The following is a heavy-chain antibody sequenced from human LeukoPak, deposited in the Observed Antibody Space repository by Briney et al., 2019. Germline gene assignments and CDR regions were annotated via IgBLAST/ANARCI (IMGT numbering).Heavy chain of an antibody. J-gene: IGHJ3*02. Sequence: PSETLSLTCTVSGGSISSYYWSWIRQPPGKGLEWIGYIYNSGRTSYSPSLKSRVTISVDTSKNQFSLKLSSVTAADTAVYYCAAITGTKSGALDIWGRGTMVTVSS. V-gene: IGHV4-4*09. D-gene: IGHD1-7*01. CDR3: AAITGTKSGALDI. CDR1: GGSISSYY. CDR2: IYNSGRT.